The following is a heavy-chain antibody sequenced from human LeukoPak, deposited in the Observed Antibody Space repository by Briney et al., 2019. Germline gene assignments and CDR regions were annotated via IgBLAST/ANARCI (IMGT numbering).Heavy chain of an antibody. V-gene: IGHV4-4*07. CDR2: IYTSGST. D-gene: IGHD5-12*01. Sequence: SETLSLTCTVSGGSIRTFYLSWIRQPVGKGLEWIGRIYTSGSTNYNPSLRSRVTMSVDTSKNQFSLKLSSVTAADTAVYYCARFLSYGGSWSGLDYWGQGTLVTVSS. J-gene: IGHJ4*02. CDR3: ARFLSYGGSWSGLDY. CDR1: GGSIRTFY.